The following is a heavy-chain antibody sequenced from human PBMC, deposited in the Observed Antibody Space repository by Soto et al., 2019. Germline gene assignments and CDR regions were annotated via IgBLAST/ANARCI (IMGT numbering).Heavy chain of an antibody. CDR2: IYYSGST. V-gene: IGHV4-59*01. Sequence: SETLSLTCTVSGGSISSYYWSWIRQPPGKGLEWIGYIYYSGSTNYNPSLKSRVTISVDTSKNQFSLKLSSVTAADTAVYYCARDRYSSSWYMGTEYYYYYYMDVWGKGTTVTVSS. CDR3: ARDRYSSSWYMGTEYYYYYYMDV. D-gene: IGHD6-13*01. CDR1: GGSISSYY. J-gene: IGHJ6*03.